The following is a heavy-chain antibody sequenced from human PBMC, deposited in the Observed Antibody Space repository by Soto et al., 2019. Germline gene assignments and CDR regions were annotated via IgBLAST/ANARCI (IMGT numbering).Heavy chain of an antibody. D-gene: IGHD6-13*01. J-gene: IGHJ6*02. Sequence: SVKVSCKASGGTFSSYAISWVRQAPGQGLEWMGGIIPIFGTANYAQKFQGRVTITADESTSTAYMELSSLRSEDTAVYYCARGAGIAAAGPDQHYYYGMDVWGPGTTVTVSS. CDR1: GGTFSSYA. CDR3: ARGAGIAAAGPDQHYYYGMDV. CDR2: IIPIFGTA. V-gene: IGHV1-69*13.